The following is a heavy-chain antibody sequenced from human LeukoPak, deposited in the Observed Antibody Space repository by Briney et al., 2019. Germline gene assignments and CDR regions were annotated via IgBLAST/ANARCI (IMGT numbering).Heavy chain of an antibody. V-gene: IGHV3-23*01. Sequence: GGSLRLSCAASGFTFSSYAMSWVRQAPGKGLEWVSAISGSGGSTYYADSVKGRFTISRDNSKNTLYLQMNSLRAEDTAVYYCAKDRGVGAMVPNDAFDIWGQGTMVTVSS. CDR2: ISGSGGST. CDR1: GFTFSSYA. CDR3: AKDRGVGAMVPNDAFDI. J-gene: IGHJ3*02. D-gene: IGHD5-18*01.